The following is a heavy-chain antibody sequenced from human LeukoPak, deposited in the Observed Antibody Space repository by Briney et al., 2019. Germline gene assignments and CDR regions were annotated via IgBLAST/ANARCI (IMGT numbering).Heavy chain of an antibody. V-gene: IGHV4-39*01. CDR3: ARMTTVTQGGYFDY. Sequence: PSEALSLTCTVSGGSISSSSYYWGWIRQPPGKGLEWIGSIYYSGSTYYNPSLKSRVTISVDTSKNQFSLKLSSVTAADTAVYYCARMTTVTQGGYFDYWGQGTLVTVSS. CDR1: GGSISSSSYY. CDR2: IYYSGST. D-gene: IGHD4-17*01. J-gene: IGHJ4*02.